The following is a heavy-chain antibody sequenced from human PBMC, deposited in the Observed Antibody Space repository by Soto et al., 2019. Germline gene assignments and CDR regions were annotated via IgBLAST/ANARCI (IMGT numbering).Heavy chain of an antibody. D-gene: IGHD4-17*01. CDR1: GGSISSNSYY. Sequence: SETLSLTCTVSGGSISSNSYYWGWIRQPPGKGLEWIGSTYFSGSTYYSPSLKSRVTISVDTSKNQFSLKLSSVTAADTAVYYCARLNPVTIDYWGQGTLVTVSS. CDR2: TYFSGST. J-gene: IGHJ4*02. CDR3: ARLNPVTIDY. V-gene: IGHV4-39*01.